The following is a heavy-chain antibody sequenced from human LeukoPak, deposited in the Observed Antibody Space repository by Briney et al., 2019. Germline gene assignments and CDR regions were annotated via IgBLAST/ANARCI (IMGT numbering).Heavy chain of an antibody. CDR3: ARGLYYDILTGPFYFDY. Sequence: SETLSLTCTVSGGSISSYYWSWIRQPPGKGLEWIGYIYYSGSTNYNPSLKSRVTISVDTSKNQFSLKLSSVTAADTAVYYCARGLYYDILTGPFYFDYWGQGTLVTVSS. CDR2: IYYSGST. CDR1: GGSISSYY. V-gene: IGHV4-59*01. J-gene: IGHJ4*02. D-gene: IGHD3-9*01.